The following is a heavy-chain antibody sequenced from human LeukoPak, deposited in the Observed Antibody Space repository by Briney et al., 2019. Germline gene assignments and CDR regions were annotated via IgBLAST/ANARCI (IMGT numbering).Heavy chain of an antibody. D-gene: IGHD6-13*01. CDR1: GYTFTSYD. V-gene: IGHV1-8*01. Sequence: ASVKVSFKASGYTFTSYDINWVRQAPGQGGEGMGGMKPNSGNTGYTQKFQGRVTITRNTTRSTAYMEQSRLRYEETDGDYCSRSSGIAAAGTSYYYYGMDVWGQGTTVTVSS. CDR2: MKPNSGNT. J-gene: IGHJ6*02. CDR3: SRSSGIAAAGTSYYYYGMDV.